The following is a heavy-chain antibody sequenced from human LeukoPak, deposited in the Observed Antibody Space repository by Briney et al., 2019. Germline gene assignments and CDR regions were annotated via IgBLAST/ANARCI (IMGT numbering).Heavy chain of an antibody. V-gene: IGHV3-7*04. CDR2: IKQDGSQK. CDR3: ARDLKGFNL. Sequence: PGGSLRLSCVASGFNFNAYLMSWVRPAPGKGLEWVANIKQDGSQKFYLDSVKGRFTISRDNGNNSLYLHMSRLRVEDTAVYYCARDLKGFNLWGQGALVTVSS. CDR1: GFNFNAYL. J-gene: IGHJ5*02.